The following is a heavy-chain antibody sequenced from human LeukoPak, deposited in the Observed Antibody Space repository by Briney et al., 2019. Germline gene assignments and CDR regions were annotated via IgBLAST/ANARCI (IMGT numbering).Heavy chain of an antibody. D-gene: IGHD3-10*01. Sequence: ASVKVSCKASGYTFTKYGITWVRQAPGQGLEWMGWISTYNGNTNYAQKLQGRVTITRDTSANTAYMELSSLRSEDTAVYYCARIRTIVRGPDGFDIWGQGTMVTVSS. V-gene: IGHV1-18*01. CDR3: ARIRTIVRGPDGFDI. CDR2: ISTYNGNT. J-gene: IGHJ3*02. CDR1: GYTFTKYG.